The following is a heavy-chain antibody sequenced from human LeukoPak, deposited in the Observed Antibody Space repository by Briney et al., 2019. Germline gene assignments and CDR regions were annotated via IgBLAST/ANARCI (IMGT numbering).Heavy chain of an antibody. Sequence: GGSLRLSCAASGFTFSSYAMSWVRQAPGKGLEWVSYISSSGSTIYYADSVKGRFTISRDNAKNSLYLQMNSLRAEDTAVYYCAREARWLNFDYWGQGTLVTVSS. CDR2: ISSSGSTI. J-gene: IGHJ4*02. CDR3: AREARWLNFDY. V-gene: IGHV3-48*03. CDR1: GFTFSSYA. D-gene: IGHD4-17*01.